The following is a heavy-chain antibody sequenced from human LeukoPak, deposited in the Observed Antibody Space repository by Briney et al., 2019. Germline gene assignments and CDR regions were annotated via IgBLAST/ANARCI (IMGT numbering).Heavy chain of an antibody. D-gene: IGHD3-22*01. Sequence: SETLSLTCTVSGGSIRSYYWSWIRQPPGKGLEWMGYIYYSGSTNYNPSLKSRVTISVDTSKNQFSLKLSSVTAADTAVYYCARGGGSTDYYDSSGYFWGQGTLVTVSS. CDR3: ARGGGSTDYYDSSGYF. V-gene: IGHV4-59*01. CDR1: GGSIRSYY. CDR2: IYYSGST. J-gene: IGHJ4*02.